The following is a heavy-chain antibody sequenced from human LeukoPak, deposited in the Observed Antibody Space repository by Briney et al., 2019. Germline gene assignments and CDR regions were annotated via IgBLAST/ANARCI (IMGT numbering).Heavy chain of an antibody. CDR3: ATGGPLWFGDHPYGY. V-gene: IGHV3-66*01. J-gene: IGHJ4*02. D-gene: IGHD3-10*01. Sequence: GGSLRLSCAASGFTVISNHMSWVRQAPGKGLEWVSIIHRGGNTYYADSVKGRFIISRDNSKNTLLLQMNSLRAEDTAVYYCATGGPLWFGDHPYGYWGQGTLVAVSS. CDR1: GFTVISNH. CDR2: IHRGGNT.